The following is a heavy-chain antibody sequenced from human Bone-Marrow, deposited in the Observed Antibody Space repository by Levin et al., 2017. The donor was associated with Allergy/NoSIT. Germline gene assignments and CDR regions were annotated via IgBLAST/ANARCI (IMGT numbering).Heavy chain of an antibody. CDR3: VKDACSSTICKGDV. Sequence: GGSLRLSCAASGFSFSTYGVHWVRQAPGKGLEWVAFISFDGSKTHYTDSVKGRFTISRDNSKSTLYLQMSSLRADDTAVYYCVKDACSSTICKGDVWGQGTTVIVSS. D-gene: IGHD2-2*01. J-gene: IGHJ6*02. CDR2: ISFDGSKT. V-gene: IGHV3-30*18. CDR1: GFSFSTYG.